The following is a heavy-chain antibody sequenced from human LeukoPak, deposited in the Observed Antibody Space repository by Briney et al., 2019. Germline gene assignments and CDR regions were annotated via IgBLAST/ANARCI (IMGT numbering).Heavy chain of an antibody. CDR3: ARDAGHGGLSVLHDF. Sequence: ASVKVSCKASGGTFSSYAISWVRQAPGQGLEWMGWINPNSGGTNYAQKFQGWVTMTRDTSISTAYMELSRLRSDDTAVYYCARDAGHGGLSVLHDFWGQGALVTVSS. J-gene: IGHJ4*02. CDR2: INPNSGGT. CDR1: GGTFSSYA. V-gene: IGHV1-2*04. D-gene: IGHD3-16*01.